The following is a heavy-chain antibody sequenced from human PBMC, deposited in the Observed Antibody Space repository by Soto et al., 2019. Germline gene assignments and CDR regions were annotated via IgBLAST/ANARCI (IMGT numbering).Heavy chain of an antibody. V-gene: IGHV4-59*01. CDR1: GGSISSYY. CDR3: ARGACSGGSCYYYYYGMDV. CDR2: IYYSGST. D-gene: IGHD2-15*01. J-gene: IGHJ6*02. Sequence: SETLSLTCTVSGGSISSYYWSWIRQPPGKGLEWIGYIYYSGSTNYNPSLKSRVTISVDTSKNQFSLKLSSVTAADTAVYYCARGACSGGSCYYYYYGMDVWGQGTTVTVSS.